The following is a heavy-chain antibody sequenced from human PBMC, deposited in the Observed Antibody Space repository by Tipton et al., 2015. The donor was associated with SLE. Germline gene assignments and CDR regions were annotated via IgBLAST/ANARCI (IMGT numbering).Heavy chain of an antibody. CDR1: GVTFSNYW. Sequence: SLRLSCAASGVTFSNYWMSWVRQAPGKGLEWVANIKEDGSETYYVDSVKGRFTISKDNSRNTLYLEMNSLRAEDTALYYCARDSRWLPDYWGQGTLVTVSS. D-gene: IGHD5-12*01. V-gene: IGHV3-7*01. J-gene: IGHJ4*02. CDR3: ARDSRWLPDY. CDR2: IKEDGSET.